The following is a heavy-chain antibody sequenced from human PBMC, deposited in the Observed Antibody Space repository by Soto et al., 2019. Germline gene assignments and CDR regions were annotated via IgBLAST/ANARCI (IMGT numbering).Heavy chain of an antibody. J-gene: IGHJ5*02. CDR1: GFTVSSNY. V-gene: IGHV3-66*01. CDR3: ARMGDSSGYSGWFDP. Sequence: GGSLRLSCAASGFTVSSNYMSWVRQAPGKGLEWVSVIYSGGSTYYADSVKGRFTISRDNSKNTLYLQMNSLRAEDTAVYYCARMGDSSGYSGWFDPWGQGTLVTVSS. CDR2: IYSGGST. D-gene: IGHD3-22*01.